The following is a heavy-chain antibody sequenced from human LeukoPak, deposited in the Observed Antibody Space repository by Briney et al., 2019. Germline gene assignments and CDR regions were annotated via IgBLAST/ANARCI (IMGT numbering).Heavy chain of an antibody. Sequence: SETLSLTCTVSGGSISSYYWSWIRQPPGKGLEWIGYIYYSGSTNYNPSLKSRVTISVGTSKNQFSLKLSSVTAADTAVYYCARDTRGYSYGTDFDYWGQGTLVTVSS. CDR3: ARDTRGYSYGTDFDY. V-gene: IGHV4-59*01. D-gene: IGHD5-18*01. CDR1: GGSISSYY. CDR2: IYYSGST. J-gene: IGHJ4*02.